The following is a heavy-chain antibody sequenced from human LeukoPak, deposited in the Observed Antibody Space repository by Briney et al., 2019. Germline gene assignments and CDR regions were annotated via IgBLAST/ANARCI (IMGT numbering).Heavy chain of an antibody. J-gene: IGHJ4*02. D-gene: IGHD3-16*02. CDR2: ISSSSSYI. V-gene: IGHV3-21*01. CDR3: ARDTAYYDYVWGSYRSAPYFDY. Sequence: GGSLRLSCAASGFTFSSYSMNWVRQAPGKGLEWVSSISSSSSYIYYADSVKGRFTISRDNAKNSLYLQMNSLRAEDTAVYYCARDTAYYDYVWGSYRSAPYFDYWGQGTLVTVSS. CDR1: GFTFSSYS.